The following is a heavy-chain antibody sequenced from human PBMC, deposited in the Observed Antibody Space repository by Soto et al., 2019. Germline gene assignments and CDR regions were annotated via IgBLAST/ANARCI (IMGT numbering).Heavy chain of an antibody. Sequence: ASVKVSCKASGYTFTSYGISWVRQAPGQGLEWMGWISAYNGNTNYAQKLQGRVTMTTDTSTSTAYMELRSLRSDDTAVYYCARDRKGRIAARPLDKYAFDIWGQGTMVTVSS. CDR3: ARDRKGRIAARPLDKYAFDI. D-gene: IGHD6-6*01. V-gene: IGHV1-18*01. CDR2: ISAYNGNT. J-gene: IGHJ3*02. CDR1: GYTFTSYG.